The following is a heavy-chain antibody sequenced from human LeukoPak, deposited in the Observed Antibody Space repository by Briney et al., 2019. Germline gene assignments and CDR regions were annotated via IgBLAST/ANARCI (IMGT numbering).Heavy chain of an antibody. CDR3: AKEEHSGYDGIGRFDP. V-gene: IGHV4-4*07. D-gene: IGHD5-12*01. Sequence: SETLSLTCIVSGDSISGYYWSWVRQPAGKRLEWIGRIYTTGNTNYNPSLQSRVTISLDKSKNDFSLRLTSVTAADTAVYYCAKEEHSGYDGIGRFDPWGQGTLVTVSS. J-gene: IGHJ5*02. CDR1: GDSISGYY. CDR2: IYTTGNT.